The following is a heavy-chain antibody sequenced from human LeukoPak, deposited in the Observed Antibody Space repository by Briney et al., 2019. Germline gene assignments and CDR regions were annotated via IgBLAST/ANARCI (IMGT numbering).Heavy chain of an antibody. V-gene: IGHV3-23*01. D-gene: IGHD6-19*01. J-gene: IGHJ4*02. CDR1: GFTFSSYA. CDR2: ISGSGDTT. CDR3: AREMHISGWLPFDY. Sequence: PGGSLRLSCAVSGFTFSSYALSSVRLAPGKGLEWVLAISGSGDTTYYADSVEGRFTISKDISKSTLYLQMNSLRAEDTAVYYCAREMHISGWLPFDYWGQGALVTVSS.